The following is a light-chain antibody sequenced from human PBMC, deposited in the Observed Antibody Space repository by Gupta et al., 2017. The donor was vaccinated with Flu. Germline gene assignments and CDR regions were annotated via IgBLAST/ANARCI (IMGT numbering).Light chain of an antibody. CDR3: QQYDSSQGT. CDR1: RSISSTY. J-gene: IGKJ4*01. V-gene: IGKV3-20*01. Sequence: EITSTQSTDTLSLSPGERAALSCRASRSISSTYLAWYQQKPGQAPRLLIYGASTRATGIPDRFSGSGSGTDFTLSISRLEPEDVAVYYCQQYDSSQGTFGGGTKVEI. CDR2: GAS.